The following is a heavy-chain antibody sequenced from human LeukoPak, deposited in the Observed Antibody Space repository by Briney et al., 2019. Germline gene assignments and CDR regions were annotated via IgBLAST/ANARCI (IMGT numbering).Heavy chain of an antibody. V-gene: IGHV3-7*01. Sequence: SGGSLRLSCAASGFTFTRYWMSWVRQAPGKGLEWVANIKEDGSEKCYVDSVKGRFTISRDNAKNSLYLQMNSLRAEDTAVYYCARDRWGYSYGGDWGQGTLVTVSS. CDR3: ARDRWGYSYGGD. D-gene: IGHD5-18*01. CDR2: IKEDGSEK. J-gene: IGHJ4*02. CDR1: GFTFTRYW.